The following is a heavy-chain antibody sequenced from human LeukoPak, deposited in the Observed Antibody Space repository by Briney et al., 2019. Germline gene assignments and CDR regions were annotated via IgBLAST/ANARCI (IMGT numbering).Heavy chain of an antibody. CDR3: GKAVYFFGGVYKIAL. J-gene: IGHJ4*02. V-gene: IGHV3-23*01. D-gene: IGHD3-16*01. Sequence: GGSLRLSCAASGYTLSNYAMTWVRQAPGKGLEWVSAISGSDGSTYYSDSVTGRFSISRDNAKNTLYLQMTSLTTDDTAVYYCGKAVYFFGGVYKIALGGQGPLVTVPS. CDR1: GYTLSNYA. CDR2: ISGSDGST.